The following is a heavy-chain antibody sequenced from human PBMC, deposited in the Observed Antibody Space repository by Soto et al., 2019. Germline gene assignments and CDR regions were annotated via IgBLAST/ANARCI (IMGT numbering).Heavy chain of an antibody. J-gene: IGHJ4*02. V-gene: IGHV1-18*01. Sequence: QVQLVQSGAEVKKPGASVKVSCKASGYTFTTYGISWVRQAPGQGLEWMGWISAYNGNTSDAQKLLGRVTMTTDTSTSTAYIELRRLRSGDTAVYYCAIDGAKNVFFPDYWGQGSLVTVSS. CDR2: ISAYNGNT. CDR3: AIDGAKNVFFPDY. D-gene: IGHD3-3*01. CDR1: GYTFTTYG.